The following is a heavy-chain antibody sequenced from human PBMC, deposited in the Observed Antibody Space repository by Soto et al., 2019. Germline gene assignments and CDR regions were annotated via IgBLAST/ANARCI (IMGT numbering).Heavy chain of an antibody. Sequence: GGSLRLSCAASGFTFSSYAMSWVRQAPGKGLEWVSAIRSKANSYATAYAASVKGRFTISRDDSKNTAYLQMNSLKTEDTAVYYCTRRGVVIAASRIDHNAFDIWGQGTMVTVSS. CDR1: GFTFSSYA. V-gene: IGHV3-73*01. CDR3: TRRGVVIAASRIDHNAFDI. D-gene: IGHD2-21*01. CDR2: IRSKANSYAT. J-gene: IGHJ3*02.